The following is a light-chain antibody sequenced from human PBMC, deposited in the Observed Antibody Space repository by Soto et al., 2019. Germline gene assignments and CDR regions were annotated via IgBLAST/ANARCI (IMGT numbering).Light chain of an antibody. Sequence: DIQMTQSPSSLSASVGDRVTITCRASQSISSKLNWYQQRPGKAPKFLIYAASSLQSGVPSRFSGSGFGTDFTLTISSLQPEDFATYYCQQSYSTSPLTFGGGTKVEIK. CDR3: QQSYSTSPLT. CDR1: QSISSK. CDR2: AAS. V-gene: IGKV1-39*01. J-gene: IGKJ4*01.